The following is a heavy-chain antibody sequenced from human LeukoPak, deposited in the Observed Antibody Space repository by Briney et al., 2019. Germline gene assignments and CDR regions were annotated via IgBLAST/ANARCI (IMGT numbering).Heavy chain of an antibody. V-gene: IGHV3-23*01. CDR3: AKPARTDYADY. CDR1: GFTFTSYA. D-gene: IGHD1-14*01. J-gene: IGHJ4*02. CDR2: ISGSGGKT. Sequence: GRSLRLSCAASGFTFTSYAMNWVRQAPGKGLEWVSAISGSGGKTYYADSVKGRFTISRDNPKNTPYLQRNSLRAEDTAVYYCAKPARTDYADYWGQGTLVTVSS.